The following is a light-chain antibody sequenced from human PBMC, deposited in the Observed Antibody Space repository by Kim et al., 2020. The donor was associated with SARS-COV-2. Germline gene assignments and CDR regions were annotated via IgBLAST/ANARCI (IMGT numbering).Light chain of an antibody. V-gene: IGKV1-5*03. CDR2: KAS. J-gene: IGKJ1*01. CDR1: QSISSW. CDR3: QQYNSYSWT. Sequence: DIQMTQSPSTMSASVGDRVTITCRASQSISSWLAWYQQKPGKAPKLLIYKASNLESGVPSRFSGRGSGTEFTLTISSLQPDDFATYYCQQYNSYSWTFGQGTKVDIK.